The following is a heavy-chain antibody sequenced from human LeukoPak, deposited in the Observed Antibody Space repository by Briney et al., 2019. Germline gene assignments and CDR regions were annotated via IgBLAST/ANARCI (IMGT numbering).Heavy chain of an antibody. CDR1: GYTFTNYG. D-gene: IGHD4-17*01. J-gene: IGHJ4*02. CDR3: ARDSALLNNGDWYGGSDY. CDR2: MSALNGNT. Sequence: SVKVSCKASGYTFTNYGISWVRQAPGQGLEWMGWMSALNGNTNYQHKFQGRVTMTTDTSKNTAYMELRSLRSDDTAMYYCARDSALLNNGDWYGGSDYWGQGTLVTVSS. V-gene: IGHV1-18*01.